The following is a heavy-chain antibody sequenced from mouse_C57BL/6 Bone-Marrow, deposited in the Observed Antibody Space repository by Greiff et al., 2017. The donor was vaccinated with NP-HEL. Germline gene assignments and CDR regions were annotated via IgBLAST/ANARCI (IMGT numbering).Heavy chain of an antibody. J-gene: IGHJ2*01. D-gene: IGHD1-1*01. CDR3: ARSPFTTVVSPPFDY. Sequence: QVQLQQSGAELVKPGASVKLSCKASGYTFTSYWMQWVKQRPGQGLEWIGEIDPSDSYTNYNQKFKGKATLTVDTSSSTAYMQLSSLTSEDSAVYYCARSPFTTVVSPPFDYGGRGTTLTVSS. V-gene: IGHV1-50*01. CDR1: GYTFTSYW. CDR2: IDPSDSYT.